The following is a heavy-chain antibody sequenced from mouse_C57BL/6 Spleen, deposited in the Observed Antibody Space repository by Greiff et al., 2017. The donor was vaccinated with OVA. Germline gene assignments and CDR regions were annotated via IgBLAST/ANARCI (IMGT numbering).Heavy chain of an antibody. Sequence: VQLQQPGAELVKPGASVKVSCKASGYTFTSYWMHWVKQRPGQGLEWIGRIHPSDSDTNYNQKFKGKATLTVDKSSSTAYMQLSSLTSEESAVYYCASLYYSNYGFYYWGQGTTLTVSS. J-gene: IGHJ2*01. CDR3: ASLYYSNYGFYY. CDR2: IHPSDSDT. CDR1: GYTFTSYW. D-gene: IGHD2-5*01. V-gene: IGHV1-74*01.